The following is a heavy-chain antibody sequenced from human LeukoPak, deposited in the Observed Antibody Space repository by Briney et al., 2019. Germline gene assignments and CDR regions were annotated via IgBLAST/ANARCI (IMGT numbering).Heavy chain of an antibody. D-gene: IGHD2/OR15-2a*01. J-gene: IGHJ4*02. CDR1: GYTFTSYG. Sequence: ASVKVSCKASGYTFTSYGISWVRQAPGQGLEWMGWINTNTGIPTYAQGFTGRFVFSLDSSVRTTYLQIISLKAEDTAVYYCAREIIVANFDYWGRGTPVTVSS. V-gene: IGHV7-4-1*02. CDR2: INTNTGIP. CDR3: AREIIVANFDY.